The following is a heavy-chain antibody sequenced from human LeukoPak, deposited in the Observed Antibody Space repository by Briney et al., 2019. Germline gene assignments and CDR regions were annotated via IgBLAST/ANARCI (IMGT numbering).Heavy chain of an antibody. D-gene: IGHD5-18*01. CDR3: AISLTGYSYGLDY. J-gene: IGHJ4*02. V-gene: IGHV1-8*03. CDR1: GYTFTSYD. CDR2: MNPDSGNT. Sequence: ASVKVSCKASGYTFTSYDINWVRQATGQGLEWMGWMNPDSGNTGYAQKFQGRVTITRNTSISTAYMELSSLRSEDTAVYYCAISLTGYSYGLDYWGQGTLVTVSS.